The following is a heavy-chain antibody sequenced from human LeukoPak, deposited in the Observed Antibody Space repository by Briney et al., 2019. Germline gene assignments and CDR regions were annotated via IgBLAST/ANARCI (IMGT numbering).Heavy chain of an antibody. CDR1: GFPFSSYA. CDR3: ARCRYSGSDSRVDY. Sequence: GALRLSCAASGFPFSSYAMSGVRPAPGKGLEWVSAISGSGGRTYYADSVKGRFTISRDNSKNTLYLQMNSLRAEDTAVYYCARCRYSGSDSRVDYWGQGTLVTVSS. J-gene: IGHJ4*02. CDR2: ISGSGGRT. V-gene: IGHV3-23*01. D-gene: IGHD1-26*01.